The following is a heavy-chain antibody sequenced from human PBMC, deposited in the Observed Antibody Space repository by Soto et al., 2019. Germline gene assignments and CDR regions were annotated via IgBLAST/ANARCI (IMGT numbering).Heavy chain of an antibody. Sequence: ASVKVSCKASGYTVTAQYLHWVRKAPGEGLEWKGWINPTTGATRYAQKFQGRVTMTRDTSMSTAYLEVRSLRPDDTAVYYCAKGDSSWVSWLDPWGQGTLVTVSS. J-gene: IGHJ5*02. CDR3: AKGDSSWVSWLDP. CDR1: GYTVTAQY. D-gene: IGHD6-19*01. CDR2: INPTTGAT. V-gene: IGHV1-2*02.